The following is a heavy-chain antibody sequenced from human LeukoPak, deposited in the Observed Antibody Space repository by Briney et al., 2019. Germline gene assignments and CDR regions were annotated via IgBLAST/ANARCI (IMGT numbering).Heavy chain of an antibody. CDR1: GFTFSNFW. CDR3: ARGDDFSGDH. CDR2: IHPEGNEK. D-gene: IGHD1-1*01. J-gene: IGHJ4*02. V-gene: IGHV3-7*04. Sequence: GGSLRLSCAVSGFTFSNFWMSWVRQAPGRGLEWVSNIHPEGNEKYHVESVKGRFTISRDNAKNSLFLQMNGLRVEDTAVYYSARGDDFSGDHWGQGTLVTVSS.